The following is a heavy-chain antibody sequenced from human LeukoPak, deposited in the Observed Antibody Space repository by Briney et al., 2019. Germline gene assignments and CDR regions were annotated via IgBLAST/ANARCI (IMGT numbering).Heavy chain of an antibody. CDR1: GFTFSSYA. CDR2: ISYDGSNK. Sequence: PGGSLRLSCAASGFTFSSYAMHWVRQAPGKGLEWVAVISYDGSNKYYADSVKGRFTISRDNSKNTLYLQMNSLRAEDTAVYYCAKDPREAMVMDYFDYWGQRTLVTASS. CDR3: AKDPREAMVMDYFDY. V-gene: IGHV3-30-3*01. J-gene: IGHJ4*02. D-gene: IGHD5-18*01.